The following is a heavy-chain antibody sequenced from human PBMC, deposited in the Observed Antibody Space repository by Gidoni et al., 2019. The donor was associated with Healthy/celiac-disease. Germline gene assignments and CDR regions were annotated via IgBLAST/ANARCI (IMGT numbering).Heavy chain of an antibody. CDR1: GFTFSSYS. Sequence: EVQLVESGGGLVQPGGSLRLSCAASGFTFSSYSMNWVRQAPGKGLEWVSYISSSSSTIYYADSVKGRFTISRDNAKNSLYLQMNSLRDEDTAVYYCSRLADTAMTSVGAFDIWGQGTMVTVSS. CDR2: ISSSSSTI. D-gene: IGHD5-18*01. J-gene: IGHJ3*02. CDR3: SRLADTAMTSVGAFDI. V-gene: IGHV3-48*02.